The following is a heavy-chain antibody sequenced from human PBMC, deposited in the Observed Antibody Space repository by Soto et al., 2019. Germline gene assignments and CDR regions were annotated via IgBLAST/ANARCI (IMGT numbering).Heavy chain of an antibody. CDR1: GYSFTGYW. J-gene: IGHJ6*02. CDR3: ARAICGGDCYSSYYYYGMDV. CDR2: IYPGDSDT. Sequence: GESLKISCKGSGYSFTGYWIGWVRQMPGKGLEWMGIIYPGDSDTRYSPSFQGQVTISADKSISTAYLQWSSLKASDTAMYYCARAICGGDCYSSYYYYGMDVWGQGTTVTVSS. V-gene: IGHV5-51*01. D-gene: IGHD2-21*02.